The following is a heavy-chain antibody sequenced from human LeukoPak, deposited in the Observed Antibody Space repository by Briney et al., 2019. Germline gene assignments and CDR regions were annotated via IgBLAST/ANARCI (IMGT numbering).Heavy chain of an antibody. CDR2: MNPNSGNT. CDR1: GYTFTSYD. Sequence: ASVKVSCKASGYTFTSYDINWVRQATGQGLEWMGWMNPNSGNTGYAQKFQGRVTMTRDTSTSTVYMELSSLRSEDTAVYYCARRRWRSFDYWGQGTLVTVSS. CDR3: ARRRWRSFDY. D-gene: IGHD2-21*01. J-gene: IGHJ4*02. V-gene: IGHV1-8*01.